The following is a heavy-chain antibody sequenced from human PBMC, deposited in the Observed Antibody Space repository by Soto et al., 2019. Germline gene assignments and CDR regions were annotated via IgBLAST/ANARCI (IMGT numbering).Heavy chain of an antibody. V-gene: IGHV3-7*01. CDR2: IKRDGSEK. D-gene: IGHD2-15*01. J-gene: IGHJ4*02. Sequence: GGSLRLSCVDSGFTFSTYWMSWVRQAPGKGLEWVANIKRDGSEKYYVDSVKGRFTISRDNAKNSLYLQMNSLRAEDTAVYYCARDRRGVCSGGSCYYYFDYWGQGTLVTVSS. CDR3: ARDRRGVCSGGSCYYYFDY. CDR1: GFTFSTYW.